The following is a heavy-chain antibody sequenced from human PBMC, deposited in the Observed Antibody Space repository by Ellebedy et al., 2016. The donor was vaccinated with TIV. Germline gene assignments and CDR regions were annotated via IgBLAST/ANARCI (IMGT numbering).Heavy chain of an antibody. V-gene: IGHV3-30*02. CDR3: AKDRGGSYYYYFDY. CDR2: IRYDESEK. CDR1: GLTFRSFG. Sequence: PGGSLRLSCVASGLTFRSFGMHWVRQAPGKGLEWVAFIRYDESEKHYADSVKGRFTISRDASKSTLYLQMNSLRVEDTAVYYCAKDRGGSYYYYFDYWGQGTLVTVSS. D-gene: IGHD1-26*01. J-gene: IGHJ4*02.